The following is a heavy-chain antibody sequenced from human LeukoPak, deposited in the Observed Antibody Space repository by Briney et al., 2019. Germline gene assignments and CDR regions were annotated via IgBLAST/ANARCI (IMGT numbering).Heavy chain of an antibody. CDR1: GGSISNGSYY. Sequence: SETLSLTCTVSGGSISNGSYYWSWIRQPPGKGLEWIGYIYYSGSTNYNPSLKSRVTISVDTSKNQFSLKLSSVTAADTAVYYCARTTRGYDSSGYYSYHFDYWGQGTLVTVSS. V-gene: IGHV4-61*01. D-gene: IGHD3-22*01. CDR3: ARTTRGYDSSGYYSYHFDY. CDR2: IYYSGST. J-gene: IGHJ4*02.